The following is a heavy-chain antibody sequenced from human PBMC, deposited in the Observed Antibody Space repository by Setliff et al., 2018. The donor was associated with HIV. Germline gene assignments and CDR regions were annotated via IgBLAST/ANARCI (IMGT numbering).Heavy chain of an antibody. V-gene: IGHV3-15*01. CDR2: IKTKTDGGTT. Sequence: PGGSLRLSCVASGLTFSNAWMSWVRQAPGKGLEWVGRIKTKTDGGTTDYAAPVKGRFTISRDDSENTLYLQMNSLRTEDTAVYYCTRNNVAWYQPLGYFDLWGRGNQVTVSS. CDR3: TRNNVAWYQPLGYFDL. D-gene: IGHD2-2*01. CDR1: GLTFSNAW. J-gene: IGHJ2*01.